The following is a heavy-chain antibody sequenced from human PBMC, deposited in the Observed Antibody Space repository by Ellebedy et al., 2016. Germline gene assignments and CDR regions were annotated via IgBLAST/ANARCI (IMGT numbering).Heavy chain of an antibody. CDR2: IYSSGNT. D-gene: IGHD1-14*01. CDR1: GGSISLFY. J-gene: IGHJ4*02. Sequence: SETLSLTCTVSGGSISLFYWSWIRQSPGKGLEWIGDIYSSGNTYYNPSLKTRVTISLATSKNQFSLKLISVTAADTAVYYCARGNEIPGPEPLDNWGQGTLVTVSS. V-gene: IGHV4-59*01. CDR3: ARGNEIPGPEPLDN.